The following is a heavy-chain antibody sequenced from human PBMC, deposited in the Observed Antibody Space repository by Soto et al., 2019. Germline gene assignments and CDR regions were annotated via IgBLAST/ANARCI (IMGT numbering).Heavy chain of an antibody. J-gene: IGHJ4*02. CDR2: IYQSGSP. D-gene: IGHD3-10*01. CDR3: ARGRATSGLDY. Sequence: SETLSLTCAVSGGSITSGSYSWSWIRQPPGKGLEWIGYIYQSGSPYYNPSLKSRVTISVDSSKNQVYLNLNPVTAADTAVYYCARGRATSGLDYWGQGTLVTVSS. V-gene: IGHV4-30-2*01. CDR1: GGSITSGSYS.